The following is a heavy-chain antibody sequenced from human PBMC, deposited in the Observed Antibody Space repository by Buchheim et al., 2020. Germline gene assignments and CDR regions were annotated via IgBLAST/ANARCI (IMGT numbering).Heavy chain of an antibody. CDR3: ARGIAAAGNPNWFDP. CDR1: GFTFSTHW. CDR2: ITSDGSTT. Sequence: ELQLVESGGALVQPGGSLRLSCAASGFTFSTHWMHWVRQVPGKGLVWVSRITSDGSTTGYLDSVKGRFTISRDNARNTLYLQMNSLRAEDTAVYYCARGIAAAGNPNWFDPWSRGTL. D-gene: IGHD6-13*01. J-gene: IGHJ5*01. V-gene: IGHV3-74*01.